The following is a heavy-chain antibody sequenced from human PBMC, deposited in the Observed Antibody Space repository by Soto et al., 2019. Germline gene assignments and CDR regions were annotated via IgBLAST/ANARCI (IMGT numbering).Heavy chain of an antibody. CDR1: GFTVSDNY. Sequence: PGGSLRLSCEASGFTVSDNYMTWVRQAPGKGLEWVSLIYSDVYSAGTTYYADSVKGRFTIFRYNSKNTLYLQMDSLRAEDTAVYFCARELGEVINCNADYYGFDVWGQGTTVTVSS. CDR3: ARELGEVINCNADYYGFDV. J-gene: IGHJ6*02. V-gene: IGHV3-53*01. D-gene: IGHD3-16*01. CDR2: IYSDVYSAGTT.